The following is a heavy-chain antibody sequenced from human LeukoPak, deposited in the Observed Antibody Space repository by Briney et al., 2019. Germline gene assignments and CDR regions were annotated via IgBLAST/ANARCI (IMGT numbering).Heavy chain of an antibody. D-gene: IGHD3-9*01. J-gene: IGHJ4*02. V-gene: IGHV3-30*02. CDR3: AKETPYYDILTGYPPHDY. CDR1: GFTFSSYG. CDR2: IRYDGSNK. Sequence: GRSLRLSCAASGFTFSSYGMHWVRQAPGKGLEWVAFIRYDGSNKYYADSVKGRFTISRDNSKNTLYLQMNSLRAEDTAVYYCAKETPYYDILTGYPPHDYWGQGTLVTVSS.